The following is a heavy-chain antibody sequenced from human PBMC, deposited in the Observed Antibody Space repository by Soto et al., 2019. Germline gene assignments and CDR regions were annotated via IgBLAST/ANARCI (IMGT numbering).Heavy chain of an antibody. Sequence: ASVKVSCKASAYTFTGYYMHWVRQAPGQGLEWMGWINPNSGDTNYAQKFQGRVTMTRDTSISTAYMELSRLRSDDTAVYYCARGTIXVATDKDLLYNYYGMDPWGQGTLVTVSS. D-gene: IGHD5-12*01. CDR3: ARGTIXVATDKDLLYNYYGMDP. CDR1: AYTFTGYY. CDR2: INPNSGDT. J-gene: IGHJ5*02. V-gene: IGHV1-2*02.